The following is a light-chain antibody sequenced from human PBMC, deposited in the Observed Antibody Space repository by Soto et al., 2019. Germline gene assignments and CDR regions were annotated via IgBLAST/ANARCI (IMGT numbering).Light chain of an antibody. V-gene: IGLV2-23*02. Sequence: QSVLTQPASVSGSPGQSITISCTGTSSDVGSYNLVSWYQQLPGKAPKLMIYEVTKRPSGVSNRFSGSKSGNAASLTISGLQAEDETDYYCCSYAGHSTYVFGTGTKVTVL. J-gene: IGLJ1*01. CDR1: SSDVGSYNL. CDR2: EVT. CDR3: CSYAGHSTYV.